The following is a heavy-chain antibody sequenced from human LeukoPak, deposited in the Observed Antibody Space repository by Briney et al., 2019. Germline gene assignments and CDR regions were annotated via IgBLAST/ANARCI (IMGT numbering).Heavy chain of an antibody. CDR1: GFTFDDYD. D-gene: IGHD2-2*01. V-gene: IGHV4-34*01. CDR3: ARDQNYCSSTSCPFDS. J-gene: IGHJ4*02. CDR2: INHSGTT. Sequence: GSLRLSCAASGFTFDDYDMNWVRQAPGKGLEWIGEINHSGTTSYNPSLKSRVTISVDMSKNQFSLRLSSVTAADTAVYYCARDQNYCSSTSCPFDSWGQGSLVTVSS.